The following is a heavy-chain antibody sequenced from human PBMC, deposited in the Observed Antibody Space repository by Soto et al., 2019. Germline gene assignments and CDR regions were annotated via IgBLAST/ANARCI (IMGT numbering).Heavy chain of an antibody. J-gene: IGHJ4*02. CDR2: IYYSGST. Sequence: PSETLSLTCTVSGGSISSGDHYWSWIRQPPGKGLEWIGYIYYSGSTYYNPSLKSRVTISVDTSKNQFSLKLSSATAADTAVYYCARSKSPYYDSSGYYDYFDYWGQGTLVTVSS. V-gene: IGHV4-30-4*01. CDR1: GGSISSGDHY. D-gene: IGHD3-22*01. CDR3: ARSKSPYYDSSGYYDYFDY.